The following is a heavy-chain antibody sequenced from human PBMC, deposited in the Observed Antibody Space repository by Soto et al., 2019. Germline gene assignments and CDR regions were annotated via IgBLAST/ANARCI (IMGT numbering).Heavy chain of an antibody. J-gene: IGHJ3*02. Sequence: ASVKVSCKASGGTFSSYAISWVRQAPGQGLEWMGGIIPIFGTANYAQKFQGRVTITADESTSTAYMELSSLRSEDTAVYYCARGGYRYGPDAFDIWGQGTMVTVSS. V-gene: IGHV1-69*13. CDR3: ARGGYRYGPDAFDI. CDR1: GGTFSSYA. D-gene: IGHD5-18*01. CDR2: IIPIFGTA.